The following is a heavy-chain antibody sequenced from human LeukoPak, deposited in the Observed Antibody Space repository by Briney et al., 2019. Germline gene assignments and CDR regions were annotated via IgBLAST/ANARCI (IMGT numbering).Heavy chain of an antibody. V-gene: IGHV4-59*08. D-gene: IGHD3-10*02. J-gene: IGHJ5*02. CDR2: IYYSGST. CDR1: GGSISSYY. Sequence: SETLSLTCTVSGGSISSYYWSWIRQPPGKGLEWIGYIYYSGSTNYNPSLKSRVTISVDTSKNQFSLKLSSVTAADTAVYYCARIPTMYNWFDPWGQGTLSPSPQ. CDR3: ARIPTMYNWFDP.